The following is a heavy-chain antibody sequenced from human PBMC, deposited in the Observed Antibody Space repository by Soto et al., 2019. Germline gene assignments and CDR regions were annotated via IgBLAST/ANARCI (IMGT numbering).Heavy chain of an antibody. CDR1: GGSISSSSYY. CDR2: IYYSGST. CDR3: ARSSGYDFGYYYYMDV. Sequence: SETLSLTCTVSGGSISSSSYYWGWIRQPPGKGLEWIGSIYYSGSTYYNPSLKSRVTISVDTSKNQFSLKLSSVTAADTAVYYCARSSGYDFGYYYYMDVWGKGTTVTVSS. D-gene: IGHD5-12*01. V-gene: IGHV4-39*01. J-gene: IGHJ6*03.